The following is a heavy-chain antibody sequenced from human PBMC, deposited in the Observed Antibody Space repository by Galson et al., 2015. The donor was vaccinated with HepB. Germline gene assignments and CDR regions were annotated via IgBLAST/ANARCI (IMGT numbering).Heavy chain of an antibody. J-gene: IGHJ3*02. V-gene: IGHV4-30-2*01. D-gene: IGHD1-1*01. Sequence: TLSLTCAVSGGSISSGGYSWSWIRQPPGKGLEWIGYIYHSGSTYYNPSLKSRVTISVDRSKNQFSLKLSSVTAADTAVYYCARDAAELERQGAFDIWGQGTMVTVSS. CDR3: ARDAAELERQGAFDI. CDR2: IYHSGST. CDR1: GGSISSGGYS.